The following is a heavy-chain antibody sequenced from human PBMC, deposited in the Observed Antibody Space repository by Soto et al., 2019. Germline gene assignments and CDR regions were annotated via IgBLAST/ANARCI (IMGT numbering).Heavy chain of an antibody. CDR3: ATLQYYYGMDV. J-gene: IGHJ6*02. CDR2: IYYSGST. CDR1: GGSISSSSYY. D-gene: IGHD4-4*01. V-gene: IGHV4-39*01. Sequence: LSLTCTVSGGSISSSSYYWGWIRQPPGKGLEWIGSIYYSGSTYYNPSLKSRVTISVDTSKNQFSLTLSSVTAADTAVYYCATLQYYYGMDVWGQGTTVTVSS.